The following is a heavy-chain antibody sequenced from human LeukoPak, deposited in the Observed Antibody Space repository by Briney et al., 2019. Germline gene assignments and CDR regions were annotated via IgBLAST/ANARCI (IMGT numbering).Heavy chain of an antibody. CDR1: GFTLSEYY. CDR2: ISSRGRTI. Sequence: PGGSLRLSCAASGFTLSEYYMRWMRQAPGKGGEGVSYISSRGRTIYYADSVKGGFTISRENAKNSLYLEMNSLRDEETGVYYCARDGTYYYGSGTLDYWGQGTLVTVSS. V-gene: IGHV3-11*01. CDR3: ARDGTYYYGSGTLDY. J-gene: IGHJ4*02. D-gene: IGHD3-10*01.